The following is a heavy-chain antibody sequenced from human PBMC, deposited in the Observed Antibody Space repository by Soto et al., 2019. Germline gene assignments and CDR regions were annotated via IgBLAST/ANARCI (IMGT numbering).Heavy chain of an antibody. CDR2: ISAYNGNT. J-gene: IGHJ4*02. Sequence: VASVKVSCKASGGTFSSYAISWVRQAPGQGLEWMGWISAYNGNTNYAQKLQGRVTMTTDTSTSTAYMELRSLRSDDTAVYYCARDREYCSGGSCRAFDYWGQGTLVTVSS. CDR1: GGTFSSYA. D-gene: IGHD2-15*01. CDR3: ARDREYCSGGSCRAFDY. V-gene: IGHV1-18*01.